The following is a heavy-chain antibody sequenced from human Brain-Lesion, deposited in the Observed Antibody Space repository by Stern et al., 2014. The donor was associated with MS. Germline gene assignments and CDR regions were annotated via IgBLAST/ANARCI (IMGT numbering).Heavy chain of an antibody. J-gene: IGHJ4*02. CDR1: GYTLTELS. CDR3: ATLSPGAGGNYYRHFDY. D-gene: IGHD1-26*01. Sequence: QVQLLQSGAEVKKPGASVKVSCKVSGYTLTELSMHWVRQAPRKGLEWMGGFDPEDGETIYAQKFHGRVTMTEDTSTDTAYMELSSLRSEDTAVYYCATLSPGAGGNYYRHFDYWGQGTLVTVSS. CDR2: FDPEDGET. V-gene: IGHV1-24*01.